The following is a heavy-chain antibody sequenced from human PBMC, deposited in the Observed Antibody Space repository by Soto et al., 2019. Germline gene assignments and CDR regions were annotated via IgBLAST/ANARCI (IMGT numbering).Heavy chain of an antibody. CDR2: ISYDASAE. V-gene: IGHV3-30*18. CDR1: GFTFSSYG. J-gene: IGHJ6*02. CDR3: AKDARREIQFTYLTYGLVV. Sequence: QVQLVESWGGVVQPGKSLRLSFAASGFTFSSYGIHCVRQAPGKGLAWVALISYDASAEYYTDSVKGRFTISRDNSKNTVVLQRNSLRAEDTAVDYGAKDARREIQFTYLTYGLVVWGQGTAVTVSS.